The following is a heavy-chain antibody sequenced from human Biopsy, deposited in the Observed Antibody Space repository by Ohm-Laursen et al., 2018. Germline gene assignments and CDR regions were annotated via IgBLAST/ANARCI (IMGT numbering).Heavy chain of an antibody. CDR2: INQAGTT. D-gene: IGHD2-15*01. CDR1: GNTFSDYQ. V-gene: IGHV4-34*08. Sequence: SETLSLTCAVFGNTFSDYQWSWIRQPPGKGLEWIGQINQAGTTNYNPSIESRVSTSAEESKYEFSLRLTSVAAAATAGYLCGNEVHGRDYWGLGAQVTVSS. J-gene: IGHJ4*02. CDR3: GNEVHGRDY.